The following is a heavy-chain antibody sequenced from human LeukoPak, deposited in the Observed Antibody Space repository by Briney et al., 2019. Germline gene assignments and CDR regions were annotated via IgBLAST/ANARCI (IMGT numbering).Heavy chain of an antibody. CDR3: ARRSSSWYKGNYFDY. V-gene: IGHV5-51*01. CDR2: IYPGDSDT. D-gene: IGHD6-13*01. Sequence: GESLKISCKGSGDSFTSYWIGWVRQMPGKDLEWMGIIYPGDSDTRYSPSFQGQVTISADKSISTAYLQWSSLKASDTAMYDGARRSSSWYKGNYFDYWGQGTLVTVSS. CDR1: GDSFTSYW. J-gene: IGHJ4*02.